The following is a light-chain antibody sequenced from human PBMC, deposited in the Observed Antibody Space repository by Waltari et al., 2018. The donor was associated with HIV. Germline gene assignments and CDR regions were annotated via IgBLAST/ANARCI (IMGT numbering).Light chain of an antibody. Sequence: QSLLTQPPSVSATPGQRITISCTGTKSNIGTGHDVHWYRQLPATAPRLPIFANCKRPSGVPVRISGSKSTASASLAITGLQAGDEGYYYCQSSDIRLHGLWVFGGGTKVTVL. CDR1: KSNIGTGHD. CDR3: QSSDIRLHGLWV. J-gene: IGLJ3*02. CDR2: ANC. V-gene: IGLV1-40*01.